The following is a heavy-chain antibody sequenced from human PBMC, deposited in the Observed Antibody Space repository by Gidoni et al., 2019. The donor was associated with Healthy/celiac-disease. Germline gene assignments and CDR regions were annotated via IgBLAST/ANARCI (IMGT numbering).Heavy chain of an antibody. D-gene: IGHD3-22*01. CDR3: RGADYYDSSGYQDV. CDR1: GGSISSGSYY. Sequence: QVQLQESGPGLVKPSQTLSLTCTVSGGSISSGSYYWSWIRQPAGKGLEWIGRIYTSGSTNYNPSLKSRVTISVDTSKNQFSLKLSSVTAADTAVYYCRGADYYDSSGYQDVWGQGTTVTVSS. CDR2: IYTSGST. V-gene: IGHV4-61*02. J-gene: IGHJ6*02.